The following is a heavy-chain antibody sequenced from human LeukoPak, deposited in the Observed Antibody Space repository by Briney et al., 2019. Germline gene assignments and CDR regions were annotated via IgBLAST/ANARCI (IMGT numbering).Heavy chain of an antibody. CDR3: ARDRDTIITYFDY. V-gene: IGHV3-33*01. J-gene: IGHJ4*02. D-gene: IGHD3-16*01. CDR2: IWYDGSNK. CDR1: GFTFSSYG. Sequence: PGGSLRLSCAASGFTFSSYGMHWVRQAPGKGLEWVAVIWYDGSNKYYADSVKGRFTISRDNSKNTLYLRMNSLRAEDTAVYYCARDRDTIITYFDYWGQGTLVTVSS.